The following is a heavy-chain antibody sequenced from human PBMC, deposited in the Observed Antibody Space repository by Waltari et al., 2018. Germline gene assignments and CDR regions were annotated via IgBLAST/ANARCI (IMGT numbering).Heavy chain of an antibody. D-gene: IGHD1-26*01. Sequence: EVRLVESGGGLVQPGGSLTLSCAASGFTFSNSGMSWVRQAPGKGLEGVATISGSGGTTFYADSVKGRFTMSKDNSKNTLFLQMNSLRFDDTAEYYCAKSTGSYYEVFDYWGRGTLVTVSS. CDR3: AKSTGSYYEVFDY. V-gene: IGHV3-23*04. CDR1: GFTFSNSG. J-gene: IGHJ4*02. CDR2: ISGSGGTT.